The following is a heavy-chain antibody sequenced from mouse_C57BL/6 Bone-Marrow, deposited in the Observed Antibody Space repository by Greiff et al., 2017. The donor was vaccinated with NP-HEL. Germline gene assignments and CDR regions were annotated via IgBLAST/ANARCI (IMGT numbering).Heavy chain of an antibody. V-gene: IGHV1-59*01. CDR2: IDPSDSYT. CDR1: GYTFTSYW. CDR3: GNWYLDV. Sequence: QVQLQQPGAELVRPGTSVKLSCKASGYTFTSYWMHWVKQRPGQGLEWIGVIDPSDSYTNYNQKFKGKATLTVDTSSSTAYMQLSSLTSEDSAVYYCGNWYLDVRGTGTTVTVSS. J-gene: IGHJ1*03.